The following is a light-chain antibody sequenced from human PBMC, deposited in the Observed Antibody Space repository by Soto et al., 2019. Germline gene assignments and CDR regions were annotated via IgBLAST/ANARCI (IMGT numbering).Light chain of an antibody. J-gene: IGKJ4*01. Sequence: AIRMTQSPSSFSASTGDRVTITCRASQGISSYLAWYQQKPGKALKLLIYAASTLQSGVPSRFSGSGSGTDFTLTISCLQSEDFATYYCQQYYSYPLTFGGGTKVEI. CDR2: AAS. CDR3: QQYYSYPLT. CDR1: QGISSY. V-gene: IGKV1-8*01.